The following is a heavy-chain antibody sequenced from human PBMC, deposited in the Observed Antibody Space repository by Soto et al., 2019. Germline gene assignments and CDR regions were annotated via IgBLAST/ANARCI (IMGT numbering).Heavy chain of an antibody. CDR1: GFSVRNTRMG. CDR2: IFSNDAK. CDR3: ARSLYVDYVHWYFDL. Sequence: QVTLKESGPVLVKPTETLTLTCTVSGFSVRNTRMGVSWIRQSPGKALEWLAHIFSNDAKSYSPSLKSRLAISRDTSKSQVVLTMTNVAPVDTATYYCARSLYVDYVHWYFDLWGRGTLVTVSS. V-gene: IGHV2-26*01. J-gene: IGHJ2*01. D-gene: IGHD4-17*01.